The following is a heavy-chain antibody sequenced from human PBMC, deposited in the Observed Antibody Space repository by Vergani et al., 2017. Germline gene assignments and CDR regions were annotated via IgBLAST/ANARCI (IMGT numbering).Heavy chain of an antibody. CDR2: INHSGST. CDR1: GGSFSGYY. Sequence: QVQLQQWGAGLLKPSETLSLTCAVYGGSFSGYYWSWIRQPPGKGLEWIGEINHSGSTNYNPSLKSRVTISVDTSKNQFSLKLSSVTAADTAVYYCARGRFWSGFRPYYMDVWGKGTTVTVSS. D-gene: IGHD3-3*01. CDR3: ARGRFWSGFRPYYMDV. V-gene: IGHV4-34*01. J-gene: IGHJ6*03.